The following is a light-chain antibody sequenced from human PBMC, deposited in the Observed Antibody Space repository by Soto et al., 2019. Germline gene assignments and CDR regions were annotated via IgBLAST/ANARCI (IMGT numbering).Light chain of an antibody. V-gene: IGKV1-9*01. Sequence: DLQLTQSPSFLSASVGDRVTITCRASQGISSYLACYQQKPGKAPKVLIYGASTLQSGVPSRFSGSGSGTEFTLPISSLQPEDFATYYCQQLNSYTWTFGQGTKVEIK. CDR3: QQLNSYTWT. J-gene: IGKJ1*01. CDR2: GAS. CDR1: QGISSY.